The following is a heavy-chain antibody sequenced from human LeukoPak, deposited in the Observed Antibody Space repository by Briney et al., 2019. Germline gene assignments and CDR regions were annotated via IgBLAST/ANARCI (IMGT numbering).Heavy chain of an antibody. V-gene: IGHV4-34*01. Sequence: SETLSLTCAVYGGSFSGYYWSWIRQPPGKGLEWIGEINHSGSTNYNPSLKSRVTISVDTSKNQFSLKLSSVTAADTAVYYCARGHYLYCSGGSCPKARYYYYYYMDVWGKGTTVTVSS. D-gene: IGHD2-15*01. CDR2: INHSGST. J-gene: IGHJ6*03. CDR1: GGSFSGYY. CDR3: ARGHYLYCSGGSCPKARYYYYYYMDV.